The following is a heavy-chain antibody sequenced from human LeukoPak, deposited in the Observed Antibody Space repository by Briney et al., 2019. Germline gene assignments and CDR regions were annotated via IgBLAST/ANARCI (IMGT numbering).Heavy chain of an antibody. D-gene: IGHD3-10*01. CDR2: IIPIFGTA. CDR3: ARRRGPRGYYYYMGV. J-gene: IGHJ6*03. CDR1: GGTFSSYA. V-gene: IGHV1-69*06. Sequence: SVKVSCKASGGTFSSYAISWVRQAPGQGLEWMGGIIPIFGTANYAQKFQGRVTITADKSTSTAYMELSSLRSEDTAVYYCARRRGPRGYYYYMGVWGKGTTVTVSS.